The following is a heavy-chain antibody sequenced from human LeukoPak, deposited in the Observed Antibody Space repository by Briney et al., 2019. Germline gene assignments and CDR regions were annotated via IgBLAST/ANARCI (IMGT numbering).Heavy chain of an antibody. V-gene: IGHV4-61*02. J-gene: IGHJ6*03. Sequence: SETLSLTCTVSGGSISSSSYYWSWIRQPAGKGLEWIGRIYTSGSTNYNPSLKSRVTISVDTSKNQFSLKLSSVTAADTAVYYCARGSPYYDFWSGYSPPGYYYMDVWGKGTTVTVSS. CDR1: GGSISSSSYY. D-gene: IGHD3-3*01. CDR3: ARGSPYYDFWSGYSPPGYYYMDV. CDR2: IYTSGST.